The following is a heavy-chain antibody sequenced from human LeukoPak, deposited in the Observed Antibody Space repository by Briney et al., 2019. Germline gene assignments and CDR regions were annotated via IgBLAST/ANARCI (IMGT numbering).Heavy chain of an antibody. Sequence: GGSLRLSCAASGFAFSSYGMSWVRQAPGKGLEWVSTITYSGDITYYADSVKGRFTISRDNSKNTVYLQMNSLRAEETAIYYCAKESLPYGSGAFDIWGQGTMVTVSS. D-gene: IGHD3-10*01. J-gene: IGHJ3*02. CDR1: GFAFSSYG. V-gene: IGHV3-23*01. CDR2: ITYSGDIT. CDR3: AKESLPYGSGAFDI.